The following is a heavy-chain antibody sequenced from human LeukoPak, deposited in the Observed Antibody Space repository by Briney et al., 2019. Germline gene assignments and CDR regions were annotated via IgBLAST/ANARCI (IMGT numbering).Heavy chain of an antibody. D-gene: IGHD5-24*01. CDR1: GFTFSNYG. CDR3: ARVRRDGYNRDAFDI. Sequence: GGSLRLSCAASGFTFSNYGMHWVRQAPGKGLEWVAVMYYAGTNQYYADSVKGRFTISRDNSNNRLYLQMNSLRAEDTAVYYCARVRRDGYNRDAFDIWGQGTMVTVSS. V-gene: IGHV3-33*01. J-gene: IGHJ3*02. CDR2: MYYAGTNQ.